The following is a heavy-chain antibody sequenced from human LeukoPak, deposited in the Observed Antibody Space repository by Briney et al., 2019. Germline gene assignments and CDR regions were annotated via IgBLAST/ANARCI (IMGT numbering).Heavy chain of an antibody. CDR3: AKSSYYYGSGSSYFDY. V-gene: IGHV3-23*01. D-gene: IGHD3-10*01. CDR1: GFTFSSYG. J-gene: IGHJ4*02. CDR2: ISGSGGST. Sequence: GGSLRLSCAASGFTFSSYGMSWVRQAPGKGLEWVSAISGSGGSTYYADSVKGRFTISRDNSKNTLYLQMNSLRAEDTAVYYCAKSSYYYGSGSSYFDYWGQGTLVTVSS.